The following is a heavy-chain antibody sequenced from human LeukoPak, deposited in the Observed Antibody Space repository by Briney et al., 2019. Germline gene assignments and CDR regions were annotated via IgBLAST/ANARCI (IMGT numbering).Heavy chain of an antibody. J-gene: IGHJ4*02. D-gene: IGHD3-22*01. Sequence: SETLSLTCTVSGDSISTSNSYWGWIRQPPGKGLEWIGSIYYSGSTYYNPSLKSRVTISVDTSKNQFSLKLSSVTAADTAVYYCARLPDYYDSSGSPQQADYWGQGTLVTVSS. CDR3: ARLPDYYDSSGSPQQADY. CDR2: IYYSGST. V-gene: IGHV4-39*07. CDR1: GDSISTSNSY.